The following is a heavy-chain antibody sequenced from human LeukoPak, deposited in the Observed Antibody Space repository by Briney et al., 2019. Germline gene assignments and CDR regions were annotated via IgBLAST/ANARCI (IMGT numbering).Heavy chain of an antibody. Sequence: GASVTVSCKASGYTFISYGISWVRQAPGQGLEWMGWISAYNGNTNYAQKLQGRVTMTTDTSTSTAHMELRSLRSDDTAVYYCARGPYCSGGTCYSQYFDYWGQGTLVTVSS. CDR2: ISAYNGNT. J-gene: IGHJ4*02. CDR3: ARGPYCSGGTCYSQYFDY. CDR1: GYTFISYG. V-gene: IGHV1-18*01. D-gene: IGHD2-15*01.